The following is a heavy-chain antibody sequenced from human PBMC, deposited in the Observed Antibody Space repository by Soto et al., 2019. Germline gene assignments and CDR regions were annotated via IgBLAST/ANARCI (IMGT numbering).Heavy chain of an antibody. CDR2: IYYSGST. CDR1: GGSISSSSYY. CDR3: ARENQNWNYSLDYYYYGMDV. J-gene: IGHJ6*02. Sequence: PSETLSLTCTVSGGSISSSSYYWGWIRQPPGKGLEWIGSIYYSGSTYYNPSLKSRVTISVDTSKNQFSLKLSSVTAADTAVYYCARENQNWNYSLDYYYYGMDVWGQGTTVTVSS. V-gene: IGHV4-39*07. D-gene: IGHD1-7*01.